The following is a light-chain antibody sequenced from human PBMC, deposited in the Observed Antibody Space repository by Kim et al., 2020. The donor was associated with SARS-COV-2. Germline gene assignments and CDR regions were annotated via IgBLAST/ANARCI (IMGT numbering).Light chain of an antibody. V-gene: IGLV2-14*03. J-gene: IGLJ3*02. Sequence: QSALTQPASVSGSPGQSITISCTGTRSDVGGYNYVSWYQQHPGKAPKLMIYDVNNRPSGISSRFSGSKSGNTASLTISGLQAEDEADYYCSSYASSISWVFGGGTKVTVL. CDR1: RSDVGGYNY. CDR3: SSYASSISWV. CDR2: DVN.